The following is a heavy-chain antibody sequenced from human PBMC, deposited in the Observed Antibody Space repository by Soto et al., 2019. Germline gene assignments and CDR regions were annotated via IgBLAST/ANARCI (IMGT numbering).Heavy chain of an antibody. V-gene: IGHV3-64D*06. CDR3: VKDRYVDY. CDR2: ISSNGVST. CDR1: GFSCGSYA. J-gene: IGHJ4*02. Sequence: GPLRASCSVFGFSCGSYAMNWVRQAPGKGLQYVSSISSNGVSTYYADSVKGRFTISRDNSKSTLYLQMSSLRVEDTAVYYCVKDRYVDYWGQGTLVTVSS.